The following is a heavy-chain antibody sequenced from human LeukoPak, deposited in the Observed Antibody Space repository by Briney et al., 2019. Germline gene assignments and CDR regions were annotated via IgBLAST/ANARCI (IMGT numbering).Heavy chain of an antibody. V-gene: IGHV4-61*01. CDR1: GGSVGSGSYY. J-gene: IGHJ5*02. Sequence: SETLSLTCTVSGGSVGSGSYYWSWIRQSPGKGLEWIGYILYSDITNYNPSLTSRVTMSVDTSKNQFSLRLTSVPAADTAVYYCAAMAVNWFDPWGQGTLVIVSS. CDR2: ILYSDIT. D-gene: IGHD5-18*01. CDR3: AAMAVNWFDP.